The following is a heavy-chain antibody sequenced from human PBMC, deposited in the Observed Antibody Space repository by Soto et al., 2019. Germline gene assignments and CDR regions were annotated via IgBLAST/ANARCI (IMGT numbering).Heavy chain of an antibody. D-gene: IGHD4-17*01. CDR1: GYIFKNYG. Sequence: QVKLVQSEAEVQKPGASVKVSCKTSGYIFKNYGISWVRQAPGQGLEWLGWIYPKEDRANIAQNFQGRVTLTTDTPTSTAYIELRSLRFDDSAVYFCARDIDYDIDYWGQGTLVTVSS. CDR3: ARDIDYDIDY. CDR2: IYPKEDRA. J-gene: IGHJ4*02. V-gene: IGHV1-18*01.